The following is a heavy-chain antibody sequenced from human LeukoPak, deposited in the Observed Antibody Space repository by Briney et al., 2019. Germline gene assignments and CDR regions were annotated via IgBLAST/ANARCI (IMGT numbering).Heavy chain of an antibody. V-gene: IGHV3-48*01. CDR3: ARFRTWGDKAFDY. CDR1: GFTFNAFG. D-gene: IGHD2-21*02. J-gene: IGHJ4*02. CDR2: IGTTSGAI. Sequence: SGGSLRLSCAASGFTFNAFGMNWVRQAPGKGLEWVSYIGTTSGAIYYADSVKGRFTISRDSAKNSLYLQMSSLRAEDTAVYYCARFRTWGDKAFDYWGQGTLVTVSS.